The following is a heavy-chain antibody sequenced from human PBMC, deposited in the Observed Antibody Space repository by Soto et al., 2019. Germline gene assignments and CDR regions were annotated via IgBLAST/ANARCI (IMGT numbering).Heavy chain of an antibody. CDR1: GGTFSSYA. Sequence: QVQLVQSGAEVKKPGSSVKVSCKASGGTFSSYAISWVRQAPGPGLEWMGGIIPIFGTANYAQKFQGRVTITADESTRTAYMELSSLRSDDTAVYYCAIGNSTKLLLGYYAGMDVWGQGNTVTVSS. D-gene: IGHD3-22*01. CDR2: IIPIFGTA. J-gene: IGHJ6*02. CDR3: AIGNSTKLLLGYYAGMDV. V-gene: IGHV1-69*01.